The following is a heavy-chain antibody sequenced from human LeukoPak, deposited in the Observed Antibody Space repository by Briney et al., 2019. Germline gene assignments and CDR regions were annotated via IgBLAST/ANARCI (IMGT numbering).Heavy chain of an antibody. V-gene: IGHV4-61*02. CDR2: IYTSGNT. D-gene: IGHD1-26*01. J-gene: IGHJ5*02. CDR3: AGEVGGSWFDP. Sequence: SQTLSLTCTVSGGSISSGSHYWSWIRQPAGKGLEWIGRIYTSGNTNYNPSLKSRVTTSLDTSKNQFSLNLSSVTAADTAVYYCAGEVGGSWFDPWGMGTMVTVSS. CDR1: GGSISSGSHY.